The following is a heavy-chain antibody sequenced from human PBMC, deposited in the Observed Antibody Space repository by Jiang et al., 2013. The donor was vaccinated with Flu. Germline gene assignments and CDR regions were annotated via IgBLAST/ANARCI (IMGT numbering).Heavy chain of an antibody. D-gene: IGHD5-24*01. J-gene: IGHJ3*02. V-gene: IGHV1-18*01. Sequence: WVRQAPGQGLEWMGWISAYNGNTNYAQKLQGRVTMTTDTSTSTAYMELRSLRSDDTAVYYCARGLPEINPDAFDIWGQGTMVTVSS. CDR3: ARGLPEINPDAFDI. CDR2: ISAYNGNT.